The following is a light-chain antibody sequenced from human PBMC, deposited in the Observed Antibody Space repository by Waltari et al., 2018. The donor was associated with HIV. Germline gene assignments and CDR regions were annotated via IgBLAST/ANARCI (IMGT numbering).Light chain of an antibody. J-gene: IGLJ3*02. CDR2: AAS. V-gene: IGLV2-14*03. CDR3: SSFASQGSPM. CDR1: THEVDFYNF. Sequence: QSPLHQPASVSASPGQSIPISCTRVTHEVDFYNFVSWYQQRPGKPPQLIIYAASIRPSGISSRFVGSKSGVTASLTISGLQAEDEAVYFCSSFASQGSPMFGGGTKLTVL.